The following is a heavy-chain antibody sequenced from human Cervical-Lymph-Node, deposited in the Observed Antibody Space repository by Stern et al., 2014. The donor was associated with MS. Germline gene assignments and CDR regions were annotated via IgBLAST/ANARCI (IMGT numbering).Heavy chain of an antibody. D-gene: IGHD3-3*02. V-gene: IGHV4-59*01. CDR3: ARLHRLFSEEFDP. CDR1: GGSITGYY. J-gene: IGHJ5*02. CDR2: KHSRGSS. Sequence: VPLVESGPGLVKPSETLSLTCTVSGGSITGYYWSWIRQSSGQGMEWIGYKHSRGSSNYNPSLVRRATISVDASHNHPPLLLTAVTAADPAIYYCARLHRLFSEEFDPWGQGTLVTVSS.